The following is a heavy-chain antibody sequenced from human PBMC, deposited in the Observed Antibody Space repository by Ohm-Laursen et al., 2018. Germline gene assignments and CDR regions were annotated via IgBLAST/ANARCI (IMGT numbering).Heavy chain of an antibody. CDR3: AKSQPWGVPPDY. Sequence: SLRLSCSASGFTFSSYGMHWVRQAPGKGLEWVAVISYDGSNKYYADSVKGRFTISRDNAKNSLYLQMNSLRAEDTALYYCAKSQPWGVPPDYWGQGTLVTVSS. V-gene: IGHV3-30*18. CDR2: ISYDGSNK. D-gene: IGHD3-10*01. CDR1: GFTFSSYG. J-gene: IGHJ4*02.